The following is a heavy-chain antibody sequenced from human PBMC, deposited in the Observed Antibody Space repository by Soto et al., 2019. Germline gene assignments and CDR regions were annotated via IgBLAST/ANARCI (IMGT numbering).Heavy chain of an antibody. D-gene: IGHD3-10*01. CDR3: ARERYYYASGDY. J-gene: IGHJ4*02. V-gene: IGHV3-7*01. CDR2: IKEDGSEK. Sequence: PGWSLRLSCAASGFTFSSSWMSWVRQAPGKGLEWVANIKEDGSEKNYVDSVKGQFTISRDNAKNSLYLQMNSLRAEDTAVYYCARERYYYASGDYWGQGT. CDR1: GFTFSSSW.